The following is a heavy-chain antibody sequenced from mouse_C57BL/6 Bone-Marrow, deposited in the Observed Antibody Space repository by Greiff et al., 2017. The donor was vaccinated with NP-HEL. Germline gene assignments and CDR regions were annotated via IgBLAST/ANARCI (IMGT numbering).Heavy chain of an antibody. CDR1: GYTFTDYE. Sequence: QVQLQQSGAELVRPGASVTLSCKASGYTFTDYEMHWVKQTPVHGLEWIGAIDPETGGTAYNQKFKGKAILTADKSSSTAYMELRSLTSKDSAVYYCTRRGITTANYFDYWGQGTTLTVSS. CDR2: IDPETGGT. J-gene: IGHJ2*01. D-gene: IGHD1-2*01. CDR3: TRRGITTANYFDY. V-gene: IGHV1-15*01.